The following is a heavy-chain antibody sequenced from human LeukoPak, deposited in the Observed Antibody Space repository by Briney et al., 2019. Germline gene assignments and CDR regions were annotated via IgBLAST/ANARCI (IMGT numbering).Heavy chain of an antibody. CDR3: AGSLQHQRNFDS. CDR1: GYTFTSYG. CDR2: ISAYNGNT. J-gene: IGHJ4*02. D-gene: IGHD2-2*01. Sequence: ASVKVSCKASGYTFTSYGISWVRQAPGQGLEWMGWISAYNGNTNYAQKLQGRVTMTTDTSTSTAYMELRSLRSDDTAVYYCAGSLQHQRNFDSWGKGTRVTVSS. V-gene: IGHV1-18*01.